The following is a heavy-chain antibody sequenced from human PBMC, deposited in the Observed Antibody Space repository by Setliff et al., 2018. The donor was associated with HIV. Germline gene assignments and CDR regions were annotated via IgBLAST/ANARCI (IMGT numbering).Heavy chain of an antibody. Sequence: GASVKVSCKASGGPFNNYAISWVRQARGQGLEWMGGIIPFFGTANYAQKCHGRLTITADESTSTAYMELRGLRSDDTAVYYCAARAAAALRGTFDIWGQGTMVTVSS. CDR3: AARAAAALRGTFDI. CDR2: IIPFFGTA. J-gene: IGHJ3*02. V-gene: IGHV1-69*13. CDR1: GGPFNNYA. D-gene: IGHD6-13*01.